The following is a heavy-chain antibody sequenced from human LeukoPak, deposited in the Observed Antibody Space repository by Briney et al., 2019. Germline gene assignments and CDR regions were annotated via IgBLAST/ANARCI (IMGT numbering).Heavy chain of an antibody. CDR1: GFTFSSYG. CDR2: IWYDGSNK. Sequence: GGSLRLSCAASGFTFSSYGMHWVRQAPGKGLEWVAVIWYDGSNKYYAVSVKGRFTISRDNSKNTLYLQMNSLRAEDTAVYYCARAHEYSYGSAPYYYYGMDVWGQGTTVTVSS. D-gene: IGHD5-18*01. CDR3: ARAHEYSYGSAPYYYYGMDV. V-gene: IGHV3-33*01. J-gene: IGHJ6*02.